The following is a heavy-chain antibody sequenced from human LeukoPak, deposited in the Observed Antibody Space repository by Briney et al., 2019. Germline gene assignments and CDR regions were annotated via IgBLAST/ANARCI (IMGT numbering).Heavy chain of an antibody. CDR3: ARDSRGDGYNYFDY. D-gene: IGHD5-24*01. V-gene: IGHV4-34*01. CDR2: INHSGST. CDR1: GGSFSGYY. J-gene: IGHJ4*02. Sequence: SETLSLTCAVYGGSFSGYYWSWIRQPPGKGLEWIGEINHSGSTNYNPSLKSRVTISVDTSKNQFSLKLSSVTAADTAVYYCARDSRGDGYNYFDYWGQGTLVTVSS.